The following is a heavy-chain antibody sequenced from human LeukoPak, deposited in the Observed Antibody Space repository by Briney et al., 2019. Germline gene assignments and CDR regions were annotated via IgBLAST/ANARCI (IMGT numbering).Heavy chain of an antibody. V-gene: IGHV4-39*01. CDR2: MFYTGST. J-gene: IGHJ6*02. CDR3: ARLWGREYSGSYYYYGMDV. CDR1: GGSISSSGHY. Sequence: SETLSLTCTVSGGSISSSGHYWGWIRQPPGKGLEWIGTMFYTGSTYYNPSLKSRVTISVDTSKNQFSLKLSSVTAADTAVYYCARLWGREYSGSYYYYGMDVWGQGTTVTVSS. D-gene: IGHD1-26*01.